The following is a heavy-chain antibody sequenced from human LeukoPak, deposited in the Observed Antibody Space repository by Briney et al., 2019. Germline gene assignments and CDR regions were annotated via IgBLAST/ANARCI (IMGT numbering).Heavy chain of an antibody. CDR2: IYYSGST. D-gene: IGHD6-19*01. CDR1: GGSISSYY. CDR3: ARAEVWVAGTFYYYYGMDV. J-gene: IGHJ6*02. Sequence: PSETLSLTCTVSGGSISSYYWSWIRQPPGKGLEWIGYIYYSGSTNYNPSLKSRVTISVDTSKNQFSLKLSSVTAADTAVYYCARAEVWVAGTFYYYYGMDVWGQGTTIIVSS. V-gene: IGHV4-59*01.